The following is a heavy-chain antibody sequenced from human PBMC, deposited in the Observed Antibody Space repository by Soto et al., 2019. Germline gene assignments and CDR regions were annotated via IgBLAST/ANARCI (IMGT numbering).Heavy chain of an antibody. D-gene: IGHD1-1*01. Sequence: ASVKVSCKASGDTLSRFAIAWVRQAPGQGLEWMGGIISYFRRPDYAQKFQGRITISADESTNTAYMELSSLRSDDTAIYFCATTEASISTYTDYYYHSGLHVWGQGTQVTVYS. CDR2: IISYFRRP. V-gene: IGHV1-69*13. J-gene: IGHJ6*02. CDR1: GDTLSRFA. CDR3: ATTEASISTYTDYYYHSGLHV.